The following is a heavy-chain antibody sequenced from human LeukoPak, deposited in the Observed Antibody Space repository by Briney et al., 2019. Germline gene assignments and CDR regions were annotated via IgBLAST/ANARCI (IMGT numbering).Heavy chain of an antibody. D-gene: IGHD6-13*01. Sequence: SETLSLTCAVSGYSISSGYYWGWIRQPPGKGLEWIGSIYHSGSTYYSPSLKSRVTISVDTSKNQFPLKLSSVTAADTAVYYCARLGYSSSWYIDYWGQGTLVTVSS. CDR2: IYHSGST. V-gene: IGHV4-38-2*01. CDR3: ARLGYSSSWYIDY. J-gene: IGHJ4*02. CDR1: GYSISSGYY.